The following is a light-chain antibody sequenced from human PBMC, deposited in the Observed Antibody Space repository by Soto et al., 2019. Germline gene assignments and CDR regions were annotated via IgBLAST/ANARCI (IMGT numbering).Light chain of an antibody. CDR3: SSYTSSSTWV. CDR2: DVS. J-gene: IGLJ3*02. V-gene: IGLV2-14*01. CDR1: RSDVGGYNY. Sequence: QSVLTQPASVSGSPGQSITISCTGTRSDVGGYNYVSWYQQYPGKATKVMIYDVSNPPSGVSNRFSGSRSRNTPSLTISGLQAKDEADYYCSSYTSSSTWVFGGGTKLTVL.